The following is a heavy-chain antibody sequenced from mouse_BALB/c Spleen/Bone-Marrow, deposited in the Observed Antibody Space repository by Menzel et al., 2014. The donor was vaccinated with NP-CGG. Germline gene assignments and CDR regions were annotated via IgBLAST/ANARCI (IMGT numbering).Heavy chain of an antibody. V-gene: IGHV2-9*02. CDR2: IWAGGST. Sequence: QVQLKESGPGLVAPSQNLSITCTVSGFSLTNYGVLWIRQPPGKGLEWLGIIWAGGSTNYNSALMSRLSISKDNSKSQVFFKMNSLQTDDTAIYYCATYDYDGRFDYWGQGTTLTVSS. CDR3: ATYDYDGRFDY. D-gene: IGHD2-4*01. J-gene: IGHJ2*01. CDR1: GFSLTNYG.